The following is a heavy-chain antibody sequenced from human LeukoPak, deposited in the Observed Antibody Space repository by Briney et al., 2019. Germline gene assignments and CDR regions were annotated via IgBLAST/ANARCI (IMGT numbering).Heavy chain of an antibody. CDR1: GGSISSYY. Sequence: PSETLSLTCTVSGGSISSYYWSWIRQPPGRGLEWIGYIYYSGSTNYNPSLKSRVTISVDTSKNQFSLKLSSVTAADTAVYYCARDPTYYYGSGSYLSGWGQGTLVTVSS. D-gene: IGHD3-10*01. J-gene: IGHJ4*02. CDR3: ARDPTYYYGSGSYLSG. CDR2: IYYSGST. V-gene: IGHV4-59*01.